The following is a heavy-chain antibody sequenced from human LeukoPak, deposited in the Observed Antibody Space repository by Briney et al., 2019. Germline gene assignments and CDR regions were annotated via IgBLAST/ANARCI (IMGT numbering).Heavy chain of an antibody. Sequence: SETLSLTCTVSGGSISSYYWSWIRQPPGKGLEWIGYSYYSGSTNYKPSLKSRVTISVDTSKNQFSLKLSSVTAADTAVYYCARGGYYGSGNDFRFDPWGQGTLVTVSS. CDR1: GGSISSYY. CDR3: ARGGYYGSGNDFRFDP. V-gene: IGHV4-59*01. J-gene: IGHJ5*02. CDR2: SYYSGST. D-gene: IGHD3-10*01.